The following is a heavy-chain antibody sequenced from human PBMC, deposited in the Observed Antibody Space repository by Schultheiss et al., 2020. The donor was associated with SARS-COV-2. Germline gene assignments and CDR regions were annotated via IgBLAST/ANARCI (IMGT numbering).Heavy chain of an antibody. CDR1: GGSFSGYY. CDR2: IYYSGST. Sequence: LRLSCAVYGGSFSGYYWSWIRQHPGKGLEWIGYIYYSGSTYYNPSLKSRVTISVDTSKNQFSLKLSSVTAADTAVYYCARLRHDILTVKVRGYFDYWGQGTLVTVAS. D-gene: IGHD3-9*01. CDR3: ARLRHDILTVKVRGYFDY. V-gene: IGHV4-31*11. J-gene: IGHJ4*02.